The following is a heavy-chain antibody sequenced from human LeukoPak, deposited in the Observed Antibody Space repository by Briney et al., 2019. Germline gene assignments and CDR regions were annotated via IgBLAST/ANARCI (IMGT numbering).Heavy chain of an antibody. J-gene: IGHJ5*02. CDR3: ARRVDATRWFDP. CDR2: INSDGTST. D-gene: IGHD2-15*01. CDR1: GFTFTNYF. V-gene: IGHV3-74*03. Sequence: GGSLRLSCAASGFTFTNYFMHWVRQAPGKGLVWVSRINSDGTSTMYADSVNGRLTISRDNAKNTLYLQMNSLRDEDTAVYYCARRVDATRWFDPWGQGSRVTVSS.